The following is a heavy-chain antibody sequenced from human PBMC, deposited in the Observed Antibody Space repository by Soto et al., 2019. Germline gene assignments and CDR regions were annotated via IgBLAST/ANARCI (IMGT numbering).Heavy chain of an antibody. CDR1: GYSISSGYY. CDR3: ARALYCSAGSCSPFCRMDL. Sequence: SETLSLTCAVSGYSISSGYYWGWIRQPPGKGLEWIGTIYHSGSTYYSPSLKTRVTISVDTSKSQFSLKLSSVTAADTAVYYCARALYCSAGSCSPFCRMDLWGQGTTVT. J-gene: IGHJ6*02. D-gene: IGHD2-15*01. CDR2: IYHSGST. V-gene: IGHV4-38-2*01.